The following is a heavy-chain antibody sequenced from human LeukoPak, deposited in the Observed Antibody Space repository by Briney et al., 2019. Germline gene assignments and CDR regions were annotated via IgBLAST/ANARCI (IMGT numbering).Heavy chain of an antibody. J-gene: IGHJ4*02. D-gene: IGHD3-3*01. CDR1: GGSISSSSYY. CDR3: ARLSSNDFWSGYYSHNY. V-gene: IGHV4-39*01. CDR2: IYYSGST. Sequence: SETLSLTCTVSGGSISSSSYYWGWIRQPPGKGLEWIGSIYYSGSTYYNPSLKSRVTISVDTSKNQFSLKLSSVTAADTAVYYCARLSSNDFWSGYYSHNYWGQGTLVTVSS.